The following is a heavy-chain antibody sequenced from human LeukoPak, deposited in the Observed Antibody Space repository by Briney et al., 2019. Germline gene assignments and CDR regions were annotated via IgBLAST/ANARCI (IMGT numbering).Heavy chain of an antibody. CDR2: IYHSGST. D-gene: IGHD6-19*01. Sequence: PSETLSLTCIVSGGSISTYYWNWIRQPPGKGLEWIGYIYHSGSTNYNPSLQSRVTISVDTSKNQFSLKLSSVTAADTAVYYCARGGWSLEDWGQGTLVTVSS. CDR1: GGSISTYY. V-gene: IGHV4-59*01. CDR3: ARGGWSLED. J-gene: IGHJ4*02.